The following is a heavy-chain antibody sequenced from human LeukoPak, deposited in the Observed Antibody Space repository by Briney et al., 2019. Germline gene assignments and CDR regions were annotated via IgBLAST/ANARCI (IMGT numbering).Heavy chain of an antibody. V-gene: IGHV3-74*01. CDR2: IKSDGSST. CDR1: GFTFSSYW. Sequence: GGSLRLSCAASGFTFSSYWMHWVRHAPGKGLVWGSRIKSDGSSTSYADSVKGRFTISRVNAKNPLYLQMSSLRAEDTAVYYCATERHKDWGQGTLVTVSS. CDR3: ATERHKD. J-gene: IGHJ4*02.